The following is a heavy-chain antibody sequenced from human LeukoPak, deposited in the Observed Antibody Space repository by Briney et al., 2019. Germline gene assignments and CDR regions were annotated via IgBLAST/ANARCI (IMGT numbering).Heavy chain of an antibody. CDR1: GYTFTGYY. V-gene: IGHV1-2*02. D-gene: IGHD2-15*01. Sequence: ASVKVSCKASGYTFTGYYMHWVRQAPGQGLEWMGWINPNSGGTNYAQKFQGRVTMTRDTSISTAYMELSRLRSDDTAVYYCARGPPHCSGGSCYSSSNYMDVWGKGTTVTISS. CDR3: ARGPPHCSGGSCYSSSNYMDV. J-gene: IGHJ6*03. CDR2: INPNSGGT.